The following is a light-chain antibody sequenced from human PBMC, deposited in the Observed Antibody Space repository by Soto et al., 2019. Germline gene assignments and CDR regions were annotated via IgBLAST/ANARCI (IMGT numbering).Light chain of an antibody. CDR1: QSVSSNY. V-gene: IGKV3-20*01. CDR3: QQYDTSPWT. J-gene: IGKJ1*01. Sequence: EVVLTQSPGTLSLSAGERATLSCRASQSVSSNYLAWYQQKPGQSPRLLIYGASNRASGISDRFSGSGSGTDFTLTIYRLEPEDFAVYYCQQYDTSPWTVGQGTKVEI. CDR2: GAS.